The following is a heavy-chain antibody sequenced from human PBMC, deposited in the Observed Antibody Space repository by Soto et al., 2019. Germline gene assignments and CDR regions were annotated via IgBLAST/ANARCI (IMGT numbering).Heavy chain of an antibody. V-gene: IGHV1-18*04. CDR3: AREKLTIFGVVAVLDI. D-gene: IGHD3-3*01. J-gene: IGHJ3*02. Sequence: ASVKVSCKASGYTFTSYGISGVRQAPGQGHEWMGWISAYNGNTNYAQKPQGRGTMTTDTSTSTAYMELRSLRSDDTDVYYCAREKLTIFGVVAVLDIWGQGTMVTVSS. CDR2: ISAYNGNT. CDR1: GYTFTSYG.